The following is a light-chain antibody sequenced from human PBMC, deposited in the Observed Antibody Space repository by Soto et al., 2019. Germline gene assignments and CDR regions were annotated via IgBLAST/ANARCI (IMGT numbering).Light chain of an antibody. CDR2: AAS. Sequence: AIQMTQSPSSLTAPVGDRVTITCRASQGTRNDLGWYQQKPGKAPKLLIYAASTLQSGVPSRFSGSGSGTDFTLTISSLQPEDFATYYCLQHYDYPRTFGQGTKVDIK. CDR3: LQHYDYPRT. J-gene: IGKJ1*01. CDR1: QGTRND. V-gene: IGKV1-6*01.